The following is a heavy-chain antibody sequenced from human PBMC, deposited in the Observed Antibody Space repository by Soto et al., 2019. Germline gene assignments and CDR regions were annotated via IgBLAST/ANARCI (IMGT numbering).Heavy chain of an antibody. CDR2: INPNSGGT. CDR1: GYTFTGYY. Sequence: ASVKVSCKASGYTFTGYYMHWVRQAPGQGLEWMGWINPNSGGTNYAQKFQGWVTMTRDTSISTAYMELSRLRSDDTAVYYCARGLSRMVGATGRRRFDAFDIWGQGTMVTVSS. D-gene: IGHD1-26*01. J-gene: IGHJ3*02. CDR3: ARGLSRMVGATGRRRFDAFDI. V-gene: IGHV1-2*04.